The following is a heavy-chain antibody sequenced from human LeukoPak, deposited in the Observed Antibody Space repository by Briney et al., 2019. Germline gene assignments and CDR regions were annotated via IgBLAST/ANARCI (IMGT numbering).Heavy chain of an antibody. CDR1: GFTFSSYG. V-gene: IGHV3-30*18. J-gene: IGHJ4*02. CDR2: ISYDGSNK. Sequence: PGGSLRLSCAASGFTFSSYGMHWVRQAPGKGLEWVAVISYDGSNKYYADSVKGRFTISRDNSKNTLYLQMNSLRAEDTAVYYCAKDWGNWNYRYYFDYWGQGTLVTVSS. D-gene: IGHD1-7*01. CDR3: AKDWGNWNYRYYFDY.